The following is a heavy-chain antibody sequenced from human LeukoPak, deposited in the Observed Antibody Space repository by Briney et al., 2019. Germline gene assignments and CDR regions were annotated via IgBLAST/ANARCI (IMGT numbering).Heavy chain of an antibody. Sequence: SETLSLTCAVYGGSFSGYYWSWIRQPPGKGQEWIGYIYYSGSTNYNPSLKSRVTISVDTSKNQFSLKLSSVTAADTAVYYCARHSRVTSWVMDVWGQGTTVTVSS. V-gene: IGHV4-59*08. CDR3: ARHSRVTSWVMDV. J-gene: IGHJ6*02. D-gene: IGHD4-11*01. CDR1: GGSFSGYY. CDR2: IYYSGST.